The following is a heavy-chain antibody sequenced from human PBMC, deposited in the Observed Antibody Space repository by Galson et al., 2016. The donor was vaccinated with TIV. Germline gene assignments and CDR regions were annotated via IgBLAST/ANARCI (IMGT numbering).Heavy chain of an antibody. D-gene: IGHD3-22*01. V-gene: IGHV4-39*01. CDR1: GVSISSSTYY. CDR3: ARHANYFVSSGFPPYWNFDL. J-gene: IGHJ2*01. Sequence: ETLSLTCTVSGVSISSSTYYWGWIRQPPGRGLEWIGTIYYSGGAYYNPSLKSRVTISVDTSKNQFSLRLRSVTAADTAGYYWARHANYFVSSGFPPYWNFDLWGRGTLVTVSS. CDR2: IYYSGGA.